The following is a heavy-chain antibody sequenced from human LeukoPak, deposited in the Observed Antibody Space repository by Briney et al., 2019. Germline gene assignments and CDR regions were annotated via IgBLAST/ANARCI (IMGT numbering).Heavy chain of an antibody. CDR1: GGSISSYY. D-gene: IGHD6-19*01. V-gene: IGHV4-59*01. J-gene: IGHJ4*02. CDR3: ARGATSSGRTYYFDY. CDR2: IYYSGST. Sequence: PSETLSLTCTVSGGSISSYYWSWIRQPPGKGLEWIGYIYYSGSTNYNPSLKSRVTISVDTSKNQFSLKLSSVTAADTAVYYCARGATSSGRTYYFDYWGQGTLVTVSS.